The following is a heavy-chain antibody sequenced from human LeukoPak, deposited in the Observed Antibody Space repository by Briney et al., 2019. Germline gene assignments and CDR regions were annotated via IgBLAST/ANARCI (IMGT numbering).Heavy chain of an antibody. CDR3: ARVAGSRTIYYFDY. Sequence: GGSLRLSCAATGFTFRNYDMHCVRQATGKGLEWVAAAGTADDTYYAASVKGRFTISREDARNSLYLQMDSLSAGDTAVYYCARVAGSRTIYYFDYWGQGTLVTVSS. V-gene: IGHV3-13*04. J-gene: IGHJ4*02. D-gene: IGHD3-10*01. CDR2: AGTADDT. CDR1: GFTFRNYD.